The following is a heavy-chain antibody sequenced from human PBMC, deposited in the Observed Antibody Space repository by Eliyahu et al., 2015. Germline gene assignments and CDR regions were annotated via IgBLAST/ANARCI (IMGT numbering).Heavy chain of an antibody. CDR2: ISGSGGRT. J-gene: IGHJ3*02. Sequence: EVQLLESGGGLVQPGGSLRLSCXASXXTFSSXAMSWVRQAPGKGXEWVSAISGSGGRTYYADSVKGRFTISRDNSKNTLYLQMNSLRAEDTAVYYCANLDDFWSGYYVDAFDIWGQGTMVTVSS. V-gene: IGHV3-23*01. CDR1: XXTFSSXA. D-gene: IGHD3-3*01. CDR3: ANLDDFWSGYYVDAFDI.